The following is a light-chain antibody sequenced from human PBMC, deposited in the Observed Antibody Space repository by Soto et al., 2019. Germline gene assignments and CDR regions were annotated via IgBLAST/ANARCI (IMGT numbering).Light chain of an antibody. CDR2: DAS. V-gene: IGKV1-5*01. CDR3: QQYNSYSLYT. CDR1: QSISNW. J-gene: IGKJ2*01. Sequence: DIPMTQSPSTLSASVGDRVTITCRASQSISNWLAWYQQKPGKAPKLLIYDASSLESGVPSRFSGSGSGTEFSLTISSLQPDDFATYYCQQYNSYSLYTFGQGTKLEIK.